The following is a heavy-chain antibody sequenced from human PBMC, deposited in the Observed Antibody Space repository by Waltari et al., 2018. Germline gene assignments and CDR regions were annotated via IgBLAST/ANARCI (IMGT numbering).Heavy chain of an antibody. CDR3: ARRKDGSSWGYDY. J-gene: IGHJ4*02. V-gene: IGHV1-2*02. D-gene: IGHD6-6*01. CDR1: AYTFTGYY. CDR2: INHNKGGT. Sequence: QVQIVQSGAEVKEPGASVKVSCKASAYTFTGYYIHWVRQAPGQGLEWMGWINHNKGGTKYSQNFQGRVTMTRDTSISTAYMELSSLTSDDTAVYYCARRKDGSSWGYDYWGQGTLVTVSS.